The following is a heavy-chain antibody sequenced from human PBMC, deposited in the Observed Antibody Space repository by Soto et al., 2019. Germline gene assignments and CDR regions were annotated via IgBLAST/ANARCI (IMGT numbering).Heavy chain of an antibody. V-gene: IGHV1-18*01. Sequence: ASVKVSCKASGYTFTSYGISWVRQAPGQGLEWMGWISGYNGNTKYAQKLQGRVTMTTDTSTSTAYMELRSLRSDDTPVYYCAIDLGGQIVDYWGQGTLVTVSS. CDR2: ISGYNGNT. J-gene: IGHJ4*02. CDR3: AIDLGGQIVDY. CDR1: GYTFTSYG. D-gene: IGHD1-26*01.